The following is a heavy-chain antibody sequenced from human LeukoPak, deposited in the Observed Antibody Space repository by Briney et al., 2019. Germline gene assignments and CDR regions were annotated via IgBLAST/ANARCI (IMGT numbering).Heavy chain of an antibody. Sequence: GGSLRLSCAASGFTLSSYTMTWVRQAPGKGLEWVSTISTNGGSIYYADSVKGRFTISRDNSKNMLHLQMNSLRAEDTAVYYCAKGRLVVTATDYWGQGTLVTVSS. J-gene: IGHJ4*02. CDR3: AKGRLVVTATDY. D-gene: IGHD2-15*01. CDR2: ISTNGGSI. CDR1: GFTLSSYT. V-gene: IGHV3-23*01.